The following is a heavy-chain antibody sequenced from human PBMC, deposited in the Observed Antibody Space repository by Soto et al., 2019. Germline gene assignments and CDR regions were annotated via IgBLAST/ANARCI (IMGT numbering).Heavy chain of an antibody. CDR3: ARHADYDFWSGYNYYYYGMDV. J-gene: IGHJ6*02. D-gene: IGHD3-3*01. V-gene: IGHV5-51*01. Sequence: GESLKISCKGSGYSFTSYWIGWVRQMLGKGLEWMGIIYPGDSDTRYSPSFQGQVTISADKSISTAYLQWSSLKASDTAMYYCARHADYDFWSGYNYYYYGMDVWGQGTTVTVSS. CDR2: IYPGDSDT. CDR1: GYSFTSYW.